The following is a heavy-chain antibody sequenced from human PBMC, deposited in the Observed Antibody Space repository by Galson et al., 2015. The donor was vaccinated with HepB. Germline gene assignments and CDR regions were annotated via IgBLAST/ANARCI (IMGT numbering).Heavy chain of an antibody. CDR1: GFTFSNYG. Sequence: SLRLSCAASGFTFSNYGMSWVRQAPGKGLEWVSTIDGSGDSAGYADSVMGRFTISRDNSKKTLHLQMNSLRAEDTAVYYCAKTGVYYYYDMEVWGQGTTVTVSS. V-gene: IGHV3-23*01. CDR2: IDGSGDSA. J-gene: IGHJ6*01. D-gene: IGHD1-14*01. CDR3: AKTGVYYYYDMEV.